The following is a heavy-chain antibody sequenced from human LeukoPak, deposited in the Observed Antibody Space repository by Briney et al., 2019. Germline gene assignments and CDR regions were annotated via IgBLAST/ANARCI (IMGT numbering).Heavy chain of an antibody. J-gene: IGHJ4*02. Sequence: GSLRLSCAASGFTFSSYAMSWVRQAPGKGLEWVSAISGSGGSTYYADSVKGRFTISRDNSKNTLYLQMNSLRAEDTAVYYCAKAAGRGYNYGDYFDYWGQGTLVTVSS. D-gene: IGHD5-18*01. CDR1: GFTFSSYA. CDR2: ISGSGGST. V-gene: IGHV3-23*01. CDR3: AKAAGRGYNYGDYFDY.